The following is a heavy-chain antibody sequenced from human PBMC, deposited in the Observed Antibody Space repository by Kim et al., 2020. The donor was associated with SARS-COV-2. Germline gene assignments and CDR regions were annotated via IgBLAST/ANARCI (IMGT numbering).Heavy chain of an antibody. CDR1: GGSISSSSYY. Sequence: SETLSLTCTVSGGSISSSSYYWGWIRQPPGKGLEWIGSIYYSGSTYYNPSLKSRVTISVDTSKNQFSLKLSSVTAADTAVYYCARDRKIFGVVIPKRAFDIWGQGTMVTVSS. D-gene: IGHD3-3*01. V-gene: IGHV4-39*07. CDR2: IYYSGST. CDR3: ARDRKIFGVVIPKRAFDI. J-gene: IGHJ3*02.